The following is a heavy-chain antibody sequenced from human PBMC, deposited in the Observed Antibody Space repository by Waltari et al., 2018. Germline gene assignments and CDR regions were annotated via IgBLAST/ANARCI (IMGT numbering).Heavy chain of an antibody. D-gene: IGHD3-10*01. J-gene: IGHJ5*02. V-gene: IGHV3-23*01. Sequence: EVQLLESGGGLVQPGGSLRLSCAASGFAFSSYAMSWVRQAPGKGVEWVSAIGGGGGSTYDADAVKGRFTISRDNSKNTLYLQMNSLRAEDTAVYYCAKDRTGSKFDPWGQGTLVTVSS. CDR1: GFAFSSYA. CDR3: AKDRTGSKFDP. CDR2: IGGGGGST.